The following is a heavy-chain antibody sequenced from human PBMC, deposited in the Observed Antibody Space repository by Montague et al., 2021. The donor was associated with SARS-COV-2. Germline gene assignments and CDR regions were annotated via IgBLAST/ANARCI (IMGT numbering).Heavy chain of an antibody. Sequence: SDTLSLTCTVSGGSISNSNWWTWVRQSPGRGLEWIGEIFRSGDSNYNPSLKSRVTMSVDMSRNQFSLSLSNVTAADTAIYYCVRGGTMTVVVFDYWGQGTLVTVSS. CDR2: IFRSGDS. V-gene: IGHV4-4*02. CDR3: VRGGTMTVVVFDY. J-gene: IGHJ4*02. D-gene: IGHD3-22*01. CDR1: GGSISNSNW.